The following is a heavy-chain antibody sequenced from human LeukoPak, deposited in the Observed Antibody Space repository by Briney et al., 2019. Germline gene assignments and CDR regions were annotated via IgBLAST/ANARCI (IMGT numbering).Heavy chain of an antibody. Sequence: GGSLRLSCAASGFTFSSYWMHWVRQAPGKGLVWVSRINTGGSSTVYADSVKGRFTISRDNTKNTLYLQMNSLRAEDTAVYYCARNDSAGRYYWGQGNLVTVSS. CDR3: ARNDSAGRYY. J-gene: IGHJ4*02. D-gene: IGHD3-16*01. V-gene: IGHV3-74*01. CDR1: GFTFSSYW. CDR2: INTGGSST.